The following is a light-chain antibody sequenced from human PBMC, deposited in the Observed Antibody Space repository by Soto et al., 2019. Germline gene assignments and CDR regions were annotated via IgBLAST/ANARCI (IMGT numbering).Light chain of an antibody. J-gene: IGKJ5*01. CDR1: QSISGY. CDR3: QHSYSNFPIT. V-gene: IGKV1-39*01. CDR2: DAS. Sequence: DIQVTQSPSSLSASVGDRVTISCRASQSISGYLNWYQQKPGKAPNLLIFDASSLQSGVPSRFSGRGSGAEYTLTISSLQPEDLATYFCQHSYSNFPITFGQGTRLEIK.